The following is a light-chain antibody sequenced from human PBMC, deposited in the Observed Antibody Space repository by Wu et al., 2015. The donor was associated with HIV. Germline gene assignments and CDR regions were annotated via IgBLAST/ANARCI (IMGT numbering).Light chain of an antibody. CDR2: WAS. CDR1: ESLNNR. Sequence: DIQMTQSPSTLSASVGERVTMTCRASESLNNRLAWYQQKPGKAPQLLIYWASSLERGAPSRFSGSGSETEFTLTITSLQPDDFATYYCQQYSSYSAWTFGLGTKVKS. J-gene: IGKJ1*01. CDR3: QQYSSYSAWT. V-gene: IGKV1-5*03.